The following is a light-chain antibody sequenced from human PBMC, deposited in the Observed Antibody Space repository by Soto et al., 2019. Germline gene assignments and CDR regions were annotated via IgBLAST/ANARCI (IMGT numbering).Light chain of an antibody. CDR1: QSISSW. CDR3: QQFNSALGIT. V-gene: IGKV1-5*03. CDR2: KAS. Sequence: DIQMTQSPSTLSASVGDRVTITCRASQSISSWLAWYQQKPGKAPKLLIYKASSLESGVPSRFSGSGSGTEFTLHIRSLQPDDFATYYCQQFNSALGITFGQGTRLEIK. J-gene: IGKJ5*01.